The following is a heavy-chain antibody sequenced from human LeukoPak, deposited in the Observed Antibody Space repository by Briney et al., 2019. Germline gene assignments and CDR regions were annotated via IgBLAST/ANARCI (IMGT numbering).Heavy chain of an antibody. CDR2: IYYSGST. CDR1: GGSISSGGYY. V-gene: IGHV4-31*03. J-gene: IGHJ4*02. D-gene: IGHD3-22*01. CDR3: ARARDYDSSGYYGSRYYFDY. Sequence: SQTLSLTCTVSGGSISSGGYYWSCIRQHPGKGLEWIGYIYYSGSTYYNPSLKSRVTISVDTSKNQFSLKLSSVTAADTAVYYCARARDYDSSGYYGSRYYFDYWGQGTLVTVSS.